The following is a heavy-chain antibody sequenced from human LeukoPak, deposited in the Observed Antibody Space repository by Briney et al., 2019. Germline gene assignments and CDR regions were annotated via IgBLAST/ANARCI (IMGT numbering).Heavy chain of an antibody. J-gene: IGHJ3*02. CDR2: ISSSGSTI. D-gene: IGHD6-13*01. CDR1: GFTFSDYY. V-gene: IGHV3-11*04. CDR3: ARDSSSWPDDAFDI. Sequence: GGPLRLSCAASGFTFSDYYMSWIRQAPGKGLEWVSYISSSGSTIYYADSVKGRFTISRDNAKNSLYLQMNSLRAEDTAVYYCARDSSSWPDDAFDIWGQGTMVTVSS.